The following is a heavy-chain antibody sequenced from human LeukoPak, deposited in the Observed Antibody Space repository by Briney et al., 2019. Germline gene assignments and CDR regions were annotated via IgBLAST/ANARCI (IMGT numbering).Heavy chain of an antibody. CDR2: ISTSSGII. Sequence: GGSLRLSCAASGFTFSSYNMNWVRQAPGKGLEWVSYISTSSGIIYYADSVKGRFTISRDNAKNTVYVHMNSLRDEDTAVYYCARGGRYAYFLDYWGQGTLVTVSS. D-gene: IGHD3-16*01. J-gene: IGHJ4*02. V-gene: IGHV3-48*02. CDR1: GFTFSSYN. CDR3: ARGGRYAYFLDY.